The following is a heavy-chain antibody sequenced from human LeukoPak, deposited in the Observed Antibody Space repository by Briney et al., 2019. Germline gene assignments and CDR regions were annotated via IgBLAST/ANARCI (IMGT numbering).Heavy chain of an antibody. Sequence: PSQTLSLTCTVSGDSISTGTYYWSWIRQPAGKGLEWIGRVYSSGNTNHNPSLKSRVTISIDTSKNQFSLKLSSVTAADTAAYYCARGVGSSSSNWFDPWGQGTLVTVSS. CDR1: GDSISTGTYY. CDR2: VYSSGNT. V-gene: IGHV4-61*02. J-gene: IGHJ5*02. CDR3: ARGVGSSSSNWFDP. D-gene: IGHD6-6*01.